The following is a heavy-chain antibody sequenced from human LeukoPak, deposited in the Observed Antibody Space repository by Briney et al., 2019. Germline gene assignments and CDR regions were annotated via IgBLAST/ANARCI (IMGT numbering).Heavy chain of an antibody. CDR1: GGSISSSGYY. J-gene: IGHJ4*02. D-gene: IGHD2-15*01. V-gene: IGHV4-39*01. Sequence: SETLSLTCTVSGGSISSSGYYWGWIRQPPGKGLEWVGSIYYSGSTYYNPSLKSRVTISLDTSQNQFSLKLSSVTAADTAVYYCARQQSCSGGTCYFYFDSWGQGTLVTVSS. CDR2: IYYSGST. CDR3: ARQQSCSGGTCYFYFDS.